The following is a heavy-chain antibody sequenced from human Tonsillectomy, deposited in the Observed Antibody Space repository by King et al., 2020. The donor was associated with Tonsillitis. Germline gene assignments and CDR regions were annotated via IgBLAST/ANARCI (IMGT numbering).Heavy chain of an antibody. CDR1: GFSFSTAW. J-gene: IGHJ5*02. V-gene: IGHV3-15*01. Sequence: VQLVESGGGLVKPGGSLRLSCAASGFSFSTAWMSWVRQAPGKGLEWVGRIKSKSDGETTDYAAPVKGRFTISRDDSKNTLYLQMNSLKTEDTAVYYCTTLGGPKPWGQGTLVTVSS. CDR3: TTLGGPKP. CDR2: IKSKSDGETT.